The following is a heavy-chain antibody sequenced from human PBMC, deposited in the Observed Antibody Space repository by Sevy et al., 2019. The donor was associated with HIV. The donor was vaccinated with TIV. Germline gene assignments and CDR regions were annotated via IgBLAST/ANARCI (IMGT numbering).Heavy chain of an antibody. CDR2: INPISGST. CDR3: ARAPTDFWTGGMDV. D-gene: IGHD3-3*01. J-gene: IGHJ6*02. Sequence: GASVKVSCRASGYGFTGYYIHWVRQAPGQGLEWMGRINPISGSTDDSQKFQGRVTMTRDTSINTAYIDISRLRSDDTAVYYCARAPTDFWTGGMDVWGLGTVVTVSS. CDR1: GYGFTGYY. V-gene: IGHV1-2*06.